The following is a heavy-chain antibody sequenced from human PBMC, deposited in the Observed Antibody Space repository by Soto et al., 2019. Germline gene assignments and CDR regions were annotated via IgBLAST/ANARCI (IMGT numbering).Heavy chain of an antibody. CDR2: IYTGGST. Sequence: TGGSLRLSCAASGFTVSNNYMSWVRQAPGKGLEWVSVIYTGGSTYYADSVKGRFTISRDNSKNTLYLQMNSLRAEDTAVYYCAKGGGLYSSSWYDVWGQGTTVTVSS. CDR3: AKGGGLYSSSWYDV. D-gene: IGHD6-13*01. V-gene: IGHV3-53*01. J-gene: IGHJ6*02. CDR1: GFTVSNNY.